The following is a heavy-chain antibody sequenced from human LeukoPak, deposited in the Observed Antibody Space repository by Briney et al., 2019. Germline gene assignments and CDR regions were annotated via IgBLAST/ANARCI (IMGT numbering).Heavy chain of an antibody. CDR1: GGSISSYY. Sequence: SETLSLTCTVSGGSISSYYWSWIRQPPGKGLEWMGYIYYSVSTNYNPSLKSRVTMSLDTSKNLFSLNLSSVTAADTAVYYCARDRIAAAGYFDYWGQGTLVTVSS. CDR2: IYYSVST. J-gene: IGHJ4*02. CDR3: ARDRIAAAGYFDY. D-gene: IGHD6-13*01. V-gene: IGHV4-59*12.